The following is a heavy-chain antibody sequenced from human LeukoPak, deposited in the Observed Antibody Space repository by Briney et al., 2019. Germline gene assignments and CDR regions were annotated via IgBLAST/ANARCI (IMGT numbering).Heavy chain of an antibody. CDR2: ISGSGGST. CDR3: AKGTDSSGYYPERSFDY. CDR1: GFTFSSYA. J-gene: IGHJ4*02. D-gene: IGHD3-22*01. V-gene: IGHV3-23*01. Sequence: GGSLRLSCAASGFTFSSYAMSWVRQAPGKGLEWVSAISGSGGSTYYADSVKGRFTISSDNFKNTLYLQMNSLRAEDTAVYYCAKGTDSSGYYPERSFDYWGQGTLVTVSS.